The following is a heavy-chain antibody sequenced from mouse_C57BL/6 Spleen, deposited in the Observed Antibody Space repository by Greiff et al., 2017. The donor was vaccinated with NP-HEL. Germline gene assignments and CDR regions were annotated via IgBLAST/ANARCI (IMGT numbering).Heavy chain of an antibody. CDR1: GFTFSSYA. D-gene: IGHD1-1*01. V-gene: IGHV5-4*01. CDR3: ARAPQIYYYGSGYFDV. Sequence: EVQGVESGGGLVKPGGSLKLSCAASGFTFSSYAMSWVRQTPEKRLEWVATISDGGSYTYYPDNVKGRFTISRDNAKNNLYLQMSHLKSEDTAMYYCARAPQIYYYGSGYFDVWGTGTTVTVSS. CDR2: ISDGGSYT. J-gene: IGHJ1*03.